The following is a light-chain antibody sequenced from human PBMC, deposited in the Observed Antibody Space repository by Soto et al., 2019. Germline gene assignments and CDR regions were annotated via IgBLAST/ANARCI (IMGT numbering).Light chain of an antibody. CDR1: QSVSSSY. CDR2: GAS. CDR3: QQYGSSPRT. Sequence: EIVLTQSPGTLSLSPGERATLSSGASQSVSSSYLAWYQHKPGQAPRLLIYGASSRATGIPDRFSGSGSGTDFTLTISRLEPEDFAVYYCQQYGSSPRTFGQGTKVDI. V-gene: IGKV3-20*01. J-gene: IGKJ1*01.